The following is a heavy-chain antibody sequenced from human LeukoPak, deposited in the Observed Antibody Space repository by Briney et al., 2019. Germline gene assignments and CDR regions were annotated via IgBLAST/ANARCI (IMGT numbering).Heavy chain of an antibody. CDR1: GYTFTGYY. CDR3: ARAGRIAVALGEIDY. J-gene: IGHJ4*02. V-gene: IGHV1-2*02. D-gene: IGHD6-19*01. Sequence: ASVKVSCKASGYTFTGYYMHWVRQAPGQGLEWMGWIDPNSGGTNYAQKFQGRVTMTRDTSISTAYMELSSLRSEDTAVYYCARAGRIAVALGEIDYWGQGTLVTVSS. CDR2: IDPNSGGT.